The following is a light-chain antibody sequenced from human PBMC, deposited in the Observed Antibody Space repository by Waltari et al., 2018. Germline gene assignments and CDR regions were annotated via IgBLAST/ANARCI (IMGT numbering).Light chain of an antibody. Sequence: QSALTQPASVSGSPGQSITISCTGTSSDVGSYNLVSWYQQYSGKAPKLLIYEVTNRPAGVFMRFSGSRSGNTSSLRISGLRAEDEADYYCCSYAGSSTLVFGGGTKLTVL. CDR3: CSYAGSSTLV. CDR1: SSDVGSYNL. CDR2: EVT. J-gene: IGLJ2*01. V-gene: IGLV2-23*02.